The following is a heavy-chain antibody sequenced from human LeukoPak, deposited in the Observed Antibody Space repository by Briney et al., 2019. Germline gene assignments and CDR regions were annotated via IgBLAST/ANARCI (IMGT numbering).Heavy chain of an antibody. V-gene: IGHV4-39*01. CDR2: IYYSGST. Sequence: PSETLSLTCTVSGGSISSSSYYWGWIRQPPGKGLKWIGSIYYSGSTYYNPSLKSRVTISVDTSKNQFSLKLSSVTAADTAVYYCAISLGYCSSTSCFRWFDPWGQGTLVTVSS. D-gene: IGHD2-2*01. CDR1: GGSISSSSYY. CDR3: AISLGYCSSTSCFRWFDP. J-gene: IGHJ5*02.